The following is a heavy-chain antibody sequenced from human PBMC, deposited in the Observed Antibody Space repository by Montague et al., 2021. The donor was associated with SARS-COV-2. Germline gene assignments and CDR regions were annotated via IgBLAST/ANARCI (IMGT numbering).Heavy chain of an antibody. D-gene: IGHD1-1*01. CDR1: GGSIRSSDNY. CDR2: IYSSGTT. J-gene: IGHJ3*02. Sequence: TLSLTCTVSGGSIRSSDNYWGWIRQHPGKGLEWIGYIYSSGTTYYNPSLRSRVTISVDTSKKQFSLKLSSVTAADTAVYYCARGMYGSTETTDAFDIWGQGTMVSVSS. CDR3: ARGMYGSTETTDAFDI. V-gene: IGHV4-31*03.